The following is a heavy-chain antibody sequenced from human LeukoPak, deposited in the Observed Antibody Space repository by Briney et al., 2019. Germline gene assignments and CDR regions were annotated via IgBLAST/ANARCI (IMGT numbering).Heavy chain of an antibody. CDR1: GFTFSDYY. CDR2: ISSSDSTI. D-gene: IGHD2-21*02. Sequence: PGGSLRLSCAASGFTFSDYYMSWIRQAPGKGLEWVSYISSSDSTIYYADSVKGQFTISRDNAKNSLYLQTNSLRAEDTAVYYCARGPRIVVVTAIVYWGQGTLVTVSS. V-gene: IGHV3-11*01. CDR3: ARGPRIVVVTAIVY. J-gene: IGHJ4*02.